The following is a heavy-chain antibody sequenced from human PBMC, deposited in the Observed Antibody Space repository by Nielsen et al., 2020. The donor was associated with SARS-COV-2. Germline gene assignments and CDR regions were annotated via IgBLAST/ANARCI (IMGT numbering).Heavy chain of an antibody. CDR3: VRDHVQLWFGMSGSNSYYSGLDV. D-gene: IGHD3-10*01. CDR2: IFYRGRP. V-gene: IGHV4-30-4*01. CDR1: GGSISSNDYY. Sequence: SETLSLTCTVSGGSISSNDYYWNWIRQPPGKGLEWIGHIFYRGRPYYRPSLKSRLSISMDTSKNQFSLRLTTVTAADTAVYYCVRDHVQLWFGMSGSNSYYSGLDVWGQGTTVTVSS. J-gene: IGHJ6*02.